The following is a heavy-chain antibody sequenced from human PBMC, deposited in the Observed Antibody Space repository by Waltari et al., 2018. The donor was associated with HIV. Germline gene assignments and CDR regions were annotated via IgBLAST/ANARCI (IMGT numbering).Heavy chain of an antibody. CDR2: IYYSGST. V-gene: IGHV4-39*07. D-gene: IGHD2-2*01. CDR3: ARDPYCSSTSCYYYYYGMDV. Sequence: QLQLQESGPGLVKPSETLSLTCTVSGGSISSSSYYWGWIRQPPGKGLEWIGSIYYSGSTYYNPSLKSRVTISVDTSKNQFSLKLSSVTAADTAVYYCARDPYCSSTSCYYYYYGMDVWGQGTTVTVSS. J-gene: IGHJ6*02. CDR1: GGSISSSSYY.